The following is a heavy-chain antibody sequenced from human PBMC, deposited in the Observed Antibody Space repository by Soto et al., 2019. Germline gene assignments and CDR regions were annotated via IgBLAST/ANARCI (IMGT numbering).Heavy chain of an antibody. V-gene: IGHV4-59*01. Sequence: SETLSLTCTVSGGSISSYYWSWIRQPPGKGLEWIGYIYYSGSTNYNPSLKSGATISVDTSKNQFSLKLSSVTAADTAVYYCAAGVTTFNWFDPWGQGTLVTVSS. CDR1: GGSISSYY. J-gene: IGHJ5*02. D-gene: IGHD4-4*01. CDR2: IYYSGST. CDR3: AAGVTTFNWFDP.